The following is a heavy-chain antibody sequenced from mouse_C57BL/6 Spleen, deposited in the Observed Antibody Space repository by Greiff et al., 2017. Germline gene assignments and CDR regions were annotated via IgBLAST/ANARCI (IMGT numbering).Heavy chain of an antibody. J-gene: IGHJ4*01. CDR1: GFTFSDYG. V-gene: IGHV5-17*01. CDR3: ARPAYAMDY. CDR2: ISSGSSTI. Sequence: EVKLMESGGGLVKPGGSLKLSCAASGFTFSDYGMHWVRQAPEKGLEWVAYISSGSSTIYYADTVKGRFTISRDNAKNTLFLQMTSLRYEDTAMYYCARPAYAMDYWGQGTSVTVSS.